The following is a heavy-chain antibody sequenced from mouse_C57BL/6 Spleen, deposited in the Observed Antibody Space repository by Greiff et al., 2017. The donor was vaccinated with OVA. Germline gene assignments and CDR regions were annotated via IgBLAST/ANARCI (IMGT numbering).Heavy chain of an antibody. CDR3: TRSYYSNYVAMDY. D-gene: IGHD2-5*01. J-gene: IGHJ4*01. CDR1: GYAFTNYL. CDR2: INPGSGGT. Sequence: VQLQQSGAELVRPGTSVKVSCKASGYAFTNYLIEWVKQRPGQGLEWIGVINPGSGGTNYNEKFKGKATLTADKSSSTAYMQLSSLTSEDAAVYCGTRSYYSNYVAMDYWGQGTSVTVSS. V-gene: IGHV1-54*01.